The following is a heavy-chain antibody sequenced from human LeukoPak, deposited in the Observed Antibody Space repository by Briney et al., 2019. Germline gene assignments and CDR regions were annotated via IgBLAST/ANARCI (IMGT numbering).Heavy chain of an antibody. D-gene: IGHD2-2*02. CDR3: ARNTCGIDY. CDR2: IYSDGSDT. V-gene: IGHV3-74*01. J-gene: IGHJ4*02. CDR1: GFTFRNHW. Sequence: PGGSLRLSCAASGFTFRNHWMHWVRQAPGKGLVWVARIYSDGSDTIHADSVEGGFTISRDNAKDTFYLQMNSLRVEDTAVYYCARNTCGIDYWGQGTLVAVSS.